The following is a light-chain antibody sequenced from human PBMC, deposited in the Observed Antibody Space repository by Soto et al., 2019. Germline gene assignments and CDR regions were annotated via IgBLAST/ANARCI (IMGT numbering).Light chain of an antibody. V-gene: IGKV4-1*01. J-gene: IGKJ1*01. CDR2: WAS. CDR3: HQYFSLPRT. CDR1: QSILHSPTHNNY. Sequence: DVVMTQSPDSLAVSLGERATINCKSSQSILHSPTHNNYLAWYQKQPGQPPKLLIYWASSRESGVPDRFSGSGSGTDFTLTINSLQAEDAAVYYCHQYFSLPRTFGLGTKVEIK.